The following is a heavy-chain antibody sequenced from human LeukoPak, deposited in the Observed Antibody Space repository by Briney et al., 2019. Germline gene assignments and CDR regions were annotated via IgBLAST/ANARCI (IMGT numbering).Heavy chain of an antibody. CDR1: GGSFSGYY. D-gene: IGHD4-17*01. Sequence: SETLSLTCAVYGGSFSGYYWSWIRQPPGKGLEWIGEINHSGGTNYNPSLKSRVTISLDTSKNQFSLKLSSVTAADTAVYYCARGNYGDYSFGPWGQGTLVTVSS. V-gene: IGHV4-34*01. J-gene: IGHJ5*02. CDR2: INHSGGT. CDR3: ARGNYGDYSFGP.